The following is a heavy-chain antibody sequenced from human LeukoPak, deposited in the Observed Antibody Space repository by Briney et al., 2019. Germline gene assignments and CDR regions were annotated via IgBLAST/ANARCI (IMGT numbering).Heavy chain of an antibody. Sequence: SETLSLTCAVSGYSTSSGYYWGRIRQPPGKGLEWIGSIYHSGSTYYNPSLKSRVTISVDTSKNQFSLKLSSVTAADTAVYYCARQTYYDFWSGWSDYYYYMDVWGKGTTVTVSS. CDR2: IYHSGST. CDR1: GYSTSSGYY. CDR3: ARQTYYDFWSGWSDYYYYMDV. J-gene: IGHJ6*03. D-gene: IGHD3-3*01. V-gene: IGHV4-38-2*01.